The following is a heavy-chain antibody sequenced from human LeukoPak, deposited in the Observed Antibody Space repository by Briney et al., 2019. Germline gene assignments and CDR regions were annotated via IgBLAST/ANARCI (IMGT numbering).Heavy chain of an antibody. CDR2: ISAYNGST. V-gene: IGHV1-18*01. CDR3: AREQVYSSSARGYHDY. Sequence: ASVKVSCKASGYTFTSYGISWVRQAPGQGLEWMGWISAYNGSTNYAQKLQGRVTMTTDTSTSTAYMELRSLRSDDTAVYYCAREQVYSSSARGYHDYWGQGTLVTVSS. CDR1: GYTFTSYG. J-gene: IGHJ4*02. D-gene: IGHD6-13*01.